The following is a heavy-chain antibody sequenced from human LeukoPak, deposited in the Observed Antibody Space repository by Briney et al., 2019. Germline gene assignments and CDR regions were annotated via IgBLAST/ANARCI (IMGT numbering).Heavy chain of an antibody. CDR3: ARWRERRTIFGVVTNYYYGMDV. J-gene: IGHJ6*02. CDR2: ISAYNGNT. Sequence: GASVKVSCKASGYTFTSYGISWVRQAPGQGLEWMGWISAYNGNTNYAQKLQGRVTMTTDTSTSTAYMELRSLRSDDTAVYYCARWRERRTIFGVVTNYYYGMDVWGQGTTVTVSS. V-gene: IGHV1-18*01. CDR1: GYTFTSYG. D-gene: IGHD3-3*01.